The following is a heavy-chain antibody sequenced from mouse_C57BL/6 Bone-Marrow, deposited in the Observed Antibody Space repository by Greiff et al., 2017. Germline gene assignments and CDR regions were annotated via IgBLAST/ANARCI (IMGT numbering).Heavy chain of an antibody. CDR2: IRNKSNVYTT. J-gene: IGHJ2*01. CDR3: ARSVVDY. D-gene: IGHD1-1*01. V-gene: IGHV7-3*01. CDR1: GFTFTDYY. Sequence: EVKLVESGGGLVQPGGSLSLSCAASGFTFTDYYMSWVRPPPGKALEWLGFIRNKSNVYTTEYSASVKGLFTITRDNSQSILYLQMNALRAEDSATDYCARSVVDYWGQGTTLTVSS.